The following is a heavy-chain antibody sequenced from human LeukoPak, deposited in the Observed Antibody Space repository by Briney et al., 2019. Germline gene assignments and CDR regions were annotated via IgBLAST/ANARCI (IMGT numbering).Heavy chain of an antibody. Sequence: GSSLRLSCAASGFPFSGSGMHWVRQAPGKGLEWVAVVWYDGSHQYYADSVKGRFTISRDNSKNTVDLQMNSLRVEDTAVYFCAKDKDTPATAQPQRGYFESWGQGTLVTVSS. D-gene: IGHD2-21*02. CDR3: AKDKDTPATAQPQRGYFES. CDR2: VWYDGSHQ. CDR1: GFPFSGSG. V-gene: IGHV3-33*06. J-gene: IGHJ4*02.